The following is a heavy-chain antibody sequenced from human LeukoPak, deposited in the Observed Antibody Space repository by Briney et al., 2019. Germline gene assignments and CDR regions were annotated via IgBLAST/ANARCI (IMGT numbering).Heavy chain of an antibody. CDR2: IYPGDSDT. D-gene: IGHD2-15*01. V-gene: IGHV5-51*01. CDR1: GYSFTSYW. J-gene: IGHJ3*02. CDR3: ARRRYCSGGTCYWSAFDI. Sequence: GESLKISCKGSGYSFTSYWIGWVRQLPGKGLEWMGIIYPGDSDTRYSPSFQGQVTISADKSISTPYLQWSSLKASDTAMYYCARRRYCSGGTCYWSAFDIWGQGTMVTVSS.